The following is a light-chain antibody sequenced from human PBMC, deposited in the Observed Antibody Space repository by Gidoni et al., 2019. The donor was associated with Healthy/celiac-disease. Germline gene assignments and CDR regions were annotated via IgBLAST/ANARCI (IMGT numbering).Light chain of an antibody. J-gene: IGKJ4*01. CDR3: QQSYSTPKLT. V-gene: IGKV1-39*01. CDR1: QSISSY. Sequence: DIQMTQSPSSLSASVGDRVTITCRASQSISSYLNWYQQKPGKAPKLLIYAASSLQRGVPSTFSGSGSGTDFTLTISSLQPEDFATYYCQQSYSTPKLTFGGGTKVEIK. CDR2: AAS.